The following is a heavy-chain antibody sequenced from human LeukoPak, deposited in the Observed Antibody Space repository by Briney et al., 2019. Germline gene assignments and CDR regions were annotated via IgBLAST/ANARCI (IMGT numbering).Heavy chain of an antibody. D-gene: IGHD6-13*01. Sequence: PSETLSLTCTVSGGSICSSSYYWSWIRQPPGKGLEWIGEINHSGSTNYNPSLKSRVTISVDTSKNQFSLKLSSVTAADTAVYYCARVSSINWYNERGAFDIWGQGTMVTVSS. CDR2: INHSGST. J-gene: IGHJ3*02. CDR3: ARVSSINWYNERGAFDI. V-gene: IGHV4-39*07. CDR1: GGSICSSSYY.